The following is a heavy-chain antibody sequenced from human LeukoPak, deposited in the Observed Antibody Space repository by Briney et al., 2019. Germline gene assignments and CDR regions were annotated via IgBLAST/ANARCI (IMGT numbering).Heavy chain of an antibody. D-gene: IGHD6-13*01. CDR2: INSDGSIT. CDR1: GFAFSSYW. V-gene: IGHV3-74*01. Sequence: GRSLRLSCAASGFAFSSYWMHWVRQAPGRGLVWVSRINSDGSITNYADSVKGRFTISRDNAKDTLYLQMNSLRAEDTAVYYCTRVLYSSSWFWGQGTLVTVSS. CDR3: TRVLYSSSWF. J-gene: IGHJ4*02.